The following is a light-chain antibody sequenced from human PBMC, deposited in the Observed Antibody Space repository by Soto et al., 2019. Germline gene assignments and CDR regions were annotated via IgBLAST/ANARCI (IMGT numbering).Light chain of an antibody. Sequence: DIHMTQSPSTLSASLVYRGTIEYRASQNINIYLNWYQQRPGKAPKLLVTTAPTFQSGVPSRFSGSGSGAEFTLTISRLQPEDFATYYCQQYHVFWTFGQGTKVDIK. CDR2: TAP. J-gene: IGKJ1*01. CDR1: QNINIY. CDR3: QQYHVFWT. V-gene: IGKV1-39*01.